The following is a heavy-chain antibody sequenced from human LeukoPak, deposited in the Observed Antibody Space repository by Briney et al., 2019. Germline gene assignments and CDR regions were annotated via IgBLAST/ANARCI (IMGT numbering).Heavy chain of an antibody. D-gene: IGHD3-10*01. CDR3: ARDEEMTSGSGAGYCFEH. J-gene: IGHJ4*02. CDR2: INPNTGGT. Sequence: ASVKVSCKASGYVFTAYYIHWVRRAPGQGLEWVARINPNTGGTNYAQNFQGRVSLTRDTSISTAYMELRGLRFDDTALYYCARDEEMTSGSGAGYCFEHWGQGTLVTVSS. CDR1: GYVFTAYY. V-gene: IGHV1-2*06.